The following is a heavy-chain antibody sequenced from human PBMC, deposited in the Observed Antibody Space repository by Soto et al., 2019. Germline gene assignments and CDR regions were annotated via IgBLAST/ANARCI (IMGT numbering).Heavy chain of an antibody. D-gene: IGHD2-2*01. J-gene: IGHJ6*02. CDR3: ARDLNIVVVPAATPYYYYGMDV. V-gene: IGHV1-69*13. CDR2: IIPIFGTA. CDR1: GGTFSSYA. Sequence: SVKVSCKASGGTFSSYAISWVRQAPGQGLECMGGIIPIFGTANYAQKFQGRVTITADESTSTAYMELSSLRSEDTAVYYCARDLNIVVVPAATPYYYYGMDVWGQGTTVTVSS.